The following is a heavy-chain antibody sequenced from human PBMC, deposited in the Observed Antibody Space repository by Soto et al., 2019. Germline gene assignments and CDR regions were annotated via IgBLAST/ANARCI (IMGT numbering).Heavy chain of an antibody. CDR2: IYHSGST. CDR3: ASSHCSGGSCYSFSFDP. CDR1: GGSISSGGYS. V-gene: IGHV4-30-2*01. J-gene: IGHJ5*02. D-gene: IGHD2-15*01. Sequence: SLTCAVSGGSISSGGYSWSWIRQPPGKGLEWIGYIYHSGSTYYNPSLKSRVTISVDRSKNQFSLKLSSVTAADTAVYYCASSHCSGGSCYSFSFDPWGQGTLVTVSS.